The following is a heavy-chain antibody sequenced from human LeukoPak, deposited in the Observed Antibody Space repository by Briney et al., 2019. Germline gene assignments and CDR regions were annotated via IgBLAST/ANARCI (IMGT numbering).Heavy chain of an antibody. CDR1: GGTFSSYA. CDR3: ARAPGLPAFYYYYGMDV. D-gene: IGHD5-12*01. J-gene: IGHJ6*02. V-gene: IGHV1-69*13. Sequence: ASVKVSCKASGGTFSSYAISWVRQAPGQELEWMGGIIPIFGTANYAQKFQGRVTITADESTSTAYMELSSLRSEDTAVYYCARAPGLPAFYYYYGMDVWGQGTTVTVSS. CDR2: IIPIFGTA.